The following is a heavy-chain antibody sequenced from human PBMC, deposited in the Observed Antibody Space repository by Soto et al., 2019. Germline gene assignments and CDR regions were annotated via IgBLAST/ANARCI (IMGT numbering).Heavy chain of an antibody. CDR3: AKVDVIAVAGMDAFDI. V-gene: IGHV3-23*01. CDR1: GFTFSNYA. Sequence: EVQLLESGGGLVQPGGSLRLSCAASGFTFSNYAMSWVRQAPGKGLEWVSALSGGGGSTHYADSVKGRFTISRDNSENTLHLQMNSLSAEDTAVYYCAKVDVIAVAGMDAFDIWGQGTMVTVSS. J-gene: IGHJ3*02. D-gene: IGHD6-19*01. CDR2: LSGGGGST.